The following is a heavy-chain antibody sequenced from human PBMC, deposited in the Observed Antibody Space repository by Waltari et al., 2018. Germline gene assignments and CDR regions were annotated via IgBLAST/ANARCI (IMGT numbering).Heavy chain of an antibody. CDR2: IIPILGIA. CDR3: ARDRGYSTPDASYGMDV. J-gene: IGHJ6*02. Sequence: QVQLVQSGAEVKKPGSSVKVSCKASGGTFSSYTISWVRQAPGQGLEWMGRIIPILGIANYAQKFQGRVTITEDKSTSTAYMELSSLRSEDTAVYYCARDRGYSTPDASYGMDVWGQGTTVTVSS. D-gene: IGHD6-13*01. CDR1: GGTFSSYT. V-gene: IGHV1-69*08.